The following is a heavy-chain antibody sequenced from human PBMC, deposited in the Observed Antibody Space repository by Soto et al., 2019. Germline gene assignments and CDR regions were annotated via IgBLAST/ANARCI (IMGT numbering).Heavy chain of an antibody. D-gene: IGHD3-10*01. CDR1: GDSISSGGYY. Sequence: QVQLQESGPGLVKPSQTLSLTCTVSGDSISSGGYYWSWIRQHPGKGLEWIAYIYYSGSTYYNPSLKSRVIISVDTSRNHFSLKLSSVTAADTAVYYCARGYGSGSYFDYWGQGTLVTVSS. CDR3: ARGYGSGSYFDY. V-gene: IGHV4-31*03. CDR2: IYYSGST. J-gene: IGHJ4*02.